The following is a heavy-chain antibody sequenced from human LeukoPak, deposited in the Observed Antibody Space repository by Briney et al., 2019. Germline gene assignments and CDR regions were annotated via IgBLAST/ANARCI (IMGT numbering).Heavy chain of an antibody. D-gene: IGHD4-23*01. V-gene: IGHV3-21*01. Sequence: GGSLRLSCAASGFTFSSSSMNWVRQAPGKGLEWVSSISSSSSYIHYADSVKGRFTISRDKAKNSLYLQMNSLRAEGTAVYYCVRDRNYGGNSRIDYWGQGTLVTVSS. CDR2: ISSSSSYI. CDR1: GFTFSSSS. J-gene: IGHJ4*02. CDR3: VRDRNYGGNSRIDY.